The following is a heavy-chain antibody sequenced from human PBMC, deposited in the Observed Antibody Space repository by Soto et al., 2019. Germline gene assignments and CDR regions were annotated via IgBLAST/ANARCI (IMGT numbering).Heavy chain of an antibody. V-gene: IGHV3-64*01. J-gene: IGHJ4*02. Sequence: PGGSLRLSCAASGFTSSDSYMHWVRQVPGKGLEYDSATSPSGGSTYLTNSVKGRFTVSRDNSKSTLFLQMDSLRVEDMAVYYCARGIYFGPARYYFDYWGQGALVTVSS. CDR1: GFTSSDSY. D-gene: IGHD3-9*01. CDR2: TSPSGGST. CDR3: ARGIYFGPARYYFDY.